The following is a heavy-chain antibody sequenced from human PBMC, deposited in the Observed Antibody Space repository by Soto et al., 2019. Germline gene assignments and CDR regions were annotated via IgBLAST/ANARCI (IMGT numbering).Heavy chain of an antibody. CDR2: ISWNSGSI. V-gene: IGHV3-9*01. J-gene: IGHJ4*02. CDR1: GFTFDDYA. CDR3: AKVQYYYDSSGFNGYYFDY. D-gene: IGHD3-22*01. Sequence: EVQLVESGGGLVQPGRSLRLSCAASGFTFDDYAMHWVRQAPGKGLEWVSGISWNSGSIGYAASVKGRFTISRDNAKNSLYLQMNSLRAEDTALYYCAKVQYYYDSSGFNGYYFDYWGQGTLVTVSS.